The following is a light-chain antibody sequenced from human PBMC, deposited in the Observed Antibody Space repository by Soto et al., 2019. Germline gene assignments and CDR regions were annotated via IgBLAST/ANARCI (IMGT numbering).Light chain of an antibody. CDR2: AVT. CDR3: CSCAGRTTVI. J-gene: IGLJ2*01. CDR1: SSDVGSYDL. V-gene: IGLV2-23*02. Sequence: QSALTQPASVSGSPGQSITLSCTGTSSDVGSYDLVSWYQQHPGKAPKLLIYAVTERPSGVSNRFSGSKSGNTASLTISGLQTEDEAYYYCCSCAGRTTVIFGGGTKLTVL.